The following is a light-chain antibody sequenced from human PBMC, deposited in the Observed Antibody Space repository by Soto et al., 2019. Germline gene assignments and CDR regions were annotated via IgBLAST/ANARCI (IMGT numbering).Light chain of an antibody. CDR2: EGS. Sequence: ALTPPASVSGSPGQSITISCTGTSSDVGSYNLVSWYQQHPGKAPKLMIYEGSKRPSGVSNRFSGSKSGNTASLTISGLQAEDEADYYCCSYAGSNGVFGTGTKVTVL. CDR1: SSDVGSYNL. CDR3: CSYAGSNGV. J-gene: IGLJ1*01. V-gene: IGLV2-23*01.